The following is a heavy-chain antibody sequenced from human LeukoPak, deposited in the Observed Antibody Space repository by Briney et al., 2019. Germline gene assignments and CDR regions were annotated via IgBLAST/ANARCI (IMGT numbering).Heavy chain of an antibody. D-gene: IGHD1-1*01. CDR3: ARDAGTTGTAPFYYYGMDV. V-gene: IGHV4-59*01. CDR2: IYYSGST. CDR1: GDSISSYY. J-gene: IGHJ6*04. Sequence: SETLSLTCTVSGDSISSYYWSWIRQPPGKGLEWIGYIYYSGSTNYNPSLKSRVTISVDTSKNQFSLKLSSVTAAGTAVYYCARDAGTTGTAPFYYYGMDVWGKGTTVTVSS.